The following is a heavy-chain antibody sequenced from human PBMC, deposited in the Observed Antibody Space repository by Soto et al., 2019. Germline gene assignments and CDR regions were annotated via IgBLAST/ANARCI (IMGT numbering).Heavy chain of an antibody. CDR2: IKDGGST. J-gene: IGHJ4*02. V-gene: IGHV4-34*01. Sequence: QVQLQQWGAGLLKPSETLSLTCAVNGGSLTGYYWSWIRQPPGQGLEWIGEIKDGGSTNYSPSLRGRATISSDTSNNQYSLELISVTAADTAVYYCARGQEGIVATHWDQGALVTVSS. D-gene: IGHD5-12*01. CDR1: GGSLTGYY. CDR3: ARGQEGIVATH.